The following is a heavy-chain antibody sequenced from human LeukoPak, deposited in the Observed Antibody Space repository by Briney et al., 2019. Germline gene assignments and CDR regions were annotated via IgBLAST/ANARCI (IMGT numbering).Heavy chain of an antibody. D-gene: IGHD6-13*01. CDR2: IWFDGKNE. CDR3: ARDRHCVKGICHSPPGMDV. CDR1: GFTFNSYG. V-gene: IGHV3-33*01. J-gene: IGHJ6*02. Sequence: GGSPRLSCAASGFTFNSYGMHWVRQAPGKGLEWVADIWFDGKNEHFADSVKGRFTISRDNSKNTMYLQINSLRVEDSAVYYCARDRHCVKGICHSPPGMDVWGQGTTVTVSS.